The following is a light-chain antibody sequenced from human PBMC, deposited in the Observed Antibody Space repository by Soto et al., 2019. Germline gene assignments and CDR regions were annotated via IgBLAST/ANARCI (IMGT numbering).Light chain of an antibody. CDR3: GTWDSSLSLWV. V-gene: IGLV1-51*02. Sequence: QSVLTQPPSVSAAPGQRVTMSCSGTSCNVGNNYVSWYQQLPATAPKLLIFQTTKRPSGIPDRFSGSKSGTAATLGITALQAGDEADYYCGTWDSSLSLWVFGGGTKLTVL. J-gene: IGLJ3*02. CDR2: QTT. CDR1: SCNVGNNY.